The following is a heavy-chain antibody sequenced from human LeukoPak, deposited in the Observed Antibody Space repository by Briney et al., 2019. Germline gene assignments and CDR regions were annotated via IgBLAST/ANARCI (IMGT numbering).Heavy chain of an antibody. CDR2: ISGSGGST. Sequence: PGGSLRLSCAASGFTFSSYAMSWVRQAPGKGLEWVSAISGSGGSTYYADSVKGRFTISRDNSKNTLYLQMNSLRAEDTAVYYCAKGSSSIRNLYYYYYYMDVWGKGTTVTVSS. CDR3: AKGSSSIRNLYYYYYYMDV. D-gene: IGHD6-6*01. V-gene: IGHV3-23*01. J-gene: IGHJ6*03. CDR1: GFTFSSYA.